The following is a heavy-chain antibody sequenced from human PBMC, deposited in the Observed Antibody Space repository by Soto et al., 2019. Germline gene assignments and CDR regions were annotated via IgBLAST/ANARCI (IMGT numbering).Heavy chain of an antibody. CDR3: ARPLLYDFWSGYGMDV. D-gene: IGHD3-3*01. Sequence: SETLSLTCATYGASFSDYSWSWIRQPPGKGLQWIGEINHTGSTNYSPSLKSRVTISVDTSKNQFSLKLSSVTAADTAVYYCARPLLYDFWSGYGMDVWGQGTTVTVSS. V-gene: IGHV4-34*01. J-gene: IGHJ6*02. CDR1: GASFSDYS. CDR2: INHTGST.